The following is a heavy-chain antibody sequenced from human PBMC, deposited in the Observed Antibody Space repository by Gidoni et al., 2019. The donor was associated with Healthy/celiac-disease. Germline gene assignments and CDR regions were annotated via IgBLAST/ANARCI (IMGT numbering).Heavy chain of an antibody. V-gene: IGHV3-30*01. CDR3: ARPMDTAMVPNFDY. J-gene: IGHJ4*02. CDR2: ISYDGSNK. Sequence: QVQLVASGGGVVQPGRSLRLSCAASGFTFSSYAMHWVRQAPGKGLEWVAVISYDGSNKYYADSVKGRFTISRDNSKNTLYLQMNSLRAEDTAVYYCARPMDTAMVPNFDYWGQGTLVTVSS. D-gene: IGHD5-18*01. CDR1: GFTFSSYA.